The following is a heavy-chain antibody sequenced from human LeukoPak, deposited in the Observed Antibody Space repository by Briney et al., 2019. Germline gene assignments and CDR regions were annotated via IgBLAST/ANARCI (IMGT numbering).Heavy chain of an antibody. CDR2: TYYRSKWYN. CDR3: ARDGNWYYDY. D-gene: IGHD1-1*01. J-gene: IGHJ4*02. CDR1: GVTVSTNSAA. V-gene: IGHV6-1*01. Sequence: SQTLSLTCAISGVTVSTNSAAWNWISQSPSRGLEWLGRTYYRSKWYNDYAVSVKSRITNNPDTSKNQFSLQRSSVTPEDTAVYYCARDGNWYYDYWGQGSLVTVSS.